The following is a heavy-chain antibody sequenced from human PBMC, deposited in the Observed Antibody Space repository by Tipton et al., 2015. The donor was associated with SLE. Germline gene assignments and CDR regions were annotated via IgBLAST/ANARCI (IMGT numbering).Heavy chain of an antibody. D-gene: IGHD2-2*01. J-gene: IGHJ6*03. Sequence: SLRLSCAASGFTFSSYSMNWVRQAPGKGLEWVSSISSSSSYIYYADSEKGRFTISRDNAKNSLYLQMNSLRAEGTGVYYCAREYCSSTSCYGYYYMDVWGKGSTVTVSS. CDR2: ISSSSSYI. V-gene: IGHV3-21*01. CDR3: AREYCSSTSCYGYYYMDV. CDR1: GFTFSSYS.